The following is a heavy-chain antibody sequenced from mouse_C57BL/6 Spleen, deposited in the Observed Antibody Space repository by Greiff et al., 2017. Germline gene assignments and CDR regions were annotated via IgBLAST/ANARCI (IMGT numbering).Heavy chain of an antibody. V-gene: IGHV1-18*01. CDR1: GYTFTDYN. Sequence: VQLQQSGPELVKPGASVKIPCKASGYTFTDYNMDWVKQSHGKSLEWIGDINPNNGGTIYHQKFKGKATLTVDKSSSTAYLELRSLTSEDSAVYYCARRGYWGWFAYWGQGTLVTVSA. J-gene: IGHJ3*01. D-gene: IGHD4-1*01. CDR2: INPNNGGT. CDR3: ARRGYWGWFAY.